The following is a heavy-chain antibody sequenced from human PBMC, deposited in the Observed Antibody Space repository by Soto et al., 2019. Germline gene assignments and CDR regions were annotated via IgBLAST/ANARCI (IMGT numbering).Heavy chain of an antibody. CDR2: ISSSSSYI. J-gene: IGHJ4*02. V-gene: IGHV3-21*01. CDR3: ARDRLGAYGDYGSDY. CDR1: GFTFSSYS. Sequence: GGSLRLSCAASGFTFSSYSMNWVRQAPGKGLEWVSSISSSSSYIYYADSVKGRFTISRDNAKNSLYLQMNSLRAEDTAVYYCARDRLGAYGDYGSDYWGQGTLVTVSS. D-gene: IGHD4-17*01.